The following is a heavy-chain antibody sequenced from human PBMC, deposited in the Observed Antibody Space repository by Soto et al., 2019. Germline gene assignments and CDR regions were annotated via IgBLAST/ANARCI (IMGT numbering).Heavy chain of an antibody. D-gene: IGHD4-17*01. CDR3: ARTLYGDNVDY. J-gene: IGHJ4*02. CDR2: MNPNSGNT. Sequence: ASVKVSCKASGYTLTSYDINWVRQATGQGLVWMGWMNPNSGNTGYAQKFKGRVTMTRNTSISTAYMELSSLRSEDTAVYYCARTLYGDNVDYWGQGTLVTVSS. CDR1: GYTLTSYD. V-gene: IGHV1-8*01.